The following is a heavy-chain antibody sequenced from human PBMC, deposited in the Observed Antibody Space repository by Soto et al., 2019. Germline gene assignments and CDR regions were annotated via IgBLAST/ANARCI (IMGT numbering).Heavy chain of an antibody. J-gene: IGHJ4*02. V-gene: IGHV3-48*02. Sequence: EVQLVESGGGLVQPGGSLRLSCAASGLTFSSYSMNWVRQAPGKGLEWVSYISSSSSTIYYADSVKGRFTISRDNAKNSLYLQMNRLRDEDTAVYYCARGWLRFIFDYWGQGPLVTVSS. CDR1: GLTFSSYS. D-gene: IGHD5-12*01. CDR2: ISSSSSTI. CDR3: ARGWLRFIFDY.